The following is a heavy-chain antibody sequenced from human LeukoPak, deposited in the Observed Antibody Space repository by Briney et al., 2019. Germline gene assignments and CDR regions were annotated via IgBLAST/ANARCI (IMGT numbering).Heavy chain of an antibody. Sequence: GASVKVSCKASGYTFTSYAMHWVRQAPGQRLEWMGWINAGNGNTKYSQKFQGRVTITRDTSASTAYMELSSLRSEDTAVYYCARDTHYHSSSWTNPMGPFDYWGQGTLVTVSS. V-gene: IGHV1-3*01. D-gene: IGHD6-13*01. J-gene: IGHJ4*02. CDR2: INAGNGNT. CDR3: ARDTHYHSSSWTNPMGPFDY. CDR1: GYTFTSYA.